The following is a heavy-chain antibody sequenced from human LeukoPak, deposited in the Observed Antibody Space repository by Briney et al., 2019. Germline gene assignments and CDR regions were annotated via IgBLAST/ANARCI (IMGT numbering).Heavy chain of an antibody. CDR2: IYYSGSS. D-gene: IGHD5-18*01. Sequence: SETLSLTCTVSGGSISSSDYYWGWVRQPPGKGLEWIGNIYYSGSSYSSPSLKSRVTISSDTSKSQFSVKLTSVTAADTAVYYCVRVGYAYGPVGNWFDPWGQGVLVTVSS. J-gene: IGHJ5*02. CDR3: VRVGYAYGPVGNWFDP. V-gene: IGHV4-39*01. CDR1: GGSISSSDYY.